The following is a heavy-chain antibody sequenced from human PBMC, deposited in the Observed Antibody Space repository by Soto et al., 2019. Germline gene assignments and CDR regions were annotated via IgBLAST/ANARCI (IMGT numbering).Heavy chain of an antibody. CDR1: GGSTSSSSYY. CDR3: AKRQYDFWSGYFFN. CDR2: IYYSGST. D-gene: IGHD3-3*01. V-gene: IGHV4-39*01. J-gene: IGHJ4*02. Sequence: PSETLSLTCPVSGGSTSSSSYYWGWIRQPPGKGREWIGSIYYSGSTYYNPSLKSRVTISVDTSKNQFSLKLSSVTAADTAVYYCAKRQYDFWSGYFFNWGQGTLVTVSS.